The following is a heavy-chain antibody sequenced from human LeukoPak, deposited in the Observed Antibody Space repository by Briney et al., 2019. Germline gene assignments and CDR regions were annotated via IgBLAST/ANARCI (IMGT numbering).Heavy chain of an antibody. D-gene: IGHD6-13*01. J-gene: IGHJ4*02. CDR2: INHSGST. CDR3: ARGLVGQQLVSLRGSEFDY. V-gene: IGHV4-34*01. CDR1: GGSFSGYY. Sequence: PSETLSLTCAVYGGSFSGYYWSWIRQPPGKGLEWIGEINHSGSTNYNPSLKSRVTISVDTSKNQFSLKLSSVTAADTAVYYCARGLVGQQLVSLRGSEFDYWGQGTLVTVSS.